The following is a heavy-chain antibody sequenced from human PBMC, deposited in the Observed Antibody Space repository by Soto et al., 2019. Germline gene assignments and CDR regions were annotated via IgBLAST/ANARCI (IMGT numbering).Heavy chain of an antibody. Sequence: ETLSLTCTVSGDSVNSGSYYWSWIRQPPGMGLEWIGYIFDSGTTNYNPSLKSRVTIALHTSKNQFSLKLASVTAADTAVYYCSCVSMPYYYHTSGQYSYDYWGQGTLVTVSS. D-gene: IGHD3-22*01. CDR3: SCVSMPYYYHTSGQYSYDY. CDR2: IFDSGTT. CDR1: GDSVNSGSYY. J-gene: IGHJ4*02. V-gene: IGHV4-61*01.